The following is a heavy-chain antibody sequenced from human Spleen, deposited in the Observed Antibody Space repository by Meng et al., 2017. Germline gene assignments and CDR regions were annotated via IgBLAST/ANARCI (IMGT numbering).Heavy chain of an antibody. D-gene: IGHD3-22*01. CDR2: ISASTGST. CDR3: ATHYDSSGYAYLDY. CDR1: SFSFSNGG. Sequence: ESLKISFATSSFSFSNGGMNWVRQAPRKGLEWVSRISASTGSTYYADSVKGRFTISRDNYKNTLYLQMNSLRAEDRAVYYCATHYDSSGYAYLDYWGQGTLVTVSS. J-gene: IGHJ4*02. V-gene: IGHV3-23*01.